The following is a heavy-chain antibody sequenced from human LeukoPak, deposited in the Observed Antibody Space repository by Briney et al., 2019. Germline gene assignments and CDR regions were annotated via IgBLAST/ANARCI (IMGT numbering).Heavy chain of an antibody. J-gene: IGHJ6*03. D-gene: IGHD3-3*01. CDR1: GYTFTSYG. V-gene: IGHV1-18*01. Sequence: ASVKVSCKASGYTFTSYGISWVRQAPGQGLEWMGWISAYNGNTNYAQKLQGRVTMTTDTSTSTAYMELRSLRSDDTAVYYCARERAPIFGVVIQYYYYYYMDVWGKGTTVTVSS. CDR3: ARERAPIFGVVIQYYYYYYMDV. CDR2: ISAYNGNT.